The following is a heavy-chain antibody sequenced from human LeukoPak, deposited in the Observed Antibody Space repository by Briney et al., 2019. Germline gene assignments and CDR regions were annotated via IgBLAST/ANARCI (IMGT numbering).Heavy chain of an antibody. CDR1: GFTFSNAW. Sequence: GGSLRLSCAASGFTFSNAWMSWVRQAPGKGLEWVGRIKIKTDGGTIEYGAPVKGRFTISRDDSKNTLYLQMNTLETEDTGVYYCTRISGSSSGPFDYWDQGSLVTVSS. V-gene: IGHV3-15*01. J-gene: IGHJ4*02. CDR2: IKIKTDGGTI. CDR3: TRISGSSSGPFDY. D-gene: IGHD1-26*01.